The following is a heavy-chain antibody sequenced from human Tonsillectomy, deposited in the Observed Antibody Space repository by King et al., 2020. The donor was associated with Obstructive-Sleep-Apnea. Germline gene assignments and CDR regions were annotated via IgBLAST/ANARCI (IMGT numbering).Heavy chain of an antibody. CDR1: GYSFSTYW. Sequence: QLVQSGAEVKKPGESLKISCKGSGYSFSTYWIGWVRQMPGKGLEWMGIIYPGDSETRYSPSFQGQVTISADKSISTAYLQWSSLKASDTAMYYCARPGRSGTSLYYLDYWGQGTLVTVSS. D-gene: IGHD1-26*01. J-gene: IGHJ4*02. CDR3: ARPGRSGTSLYYLDY. CDR2: IYPGDSET. V-gene: IGHV5-51*01.